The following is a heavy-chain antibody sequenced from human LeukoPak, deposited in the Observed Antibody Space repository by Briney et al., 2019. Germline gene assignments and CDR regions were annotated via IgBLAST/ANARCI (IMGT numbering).Heavy chain of an antibody. J-gene: IGHJ6*02. CDR3: ARSSHTAMLV. CDR1: GFTFSTYG. V-gene: IGHV3-30*19. D-gene: IGHD5-18*01. CDR2: IRYDGSNK. Sequence: PGGSLRLSCAASGFTFSTYGMLWVRQAPGQGPEWVTLIRYDGSNKYYADSVKGRFTISRDNSKNSLYLQMNSLRAEDTALYYCARSSHTAMLVWGQGTTVTVSS.